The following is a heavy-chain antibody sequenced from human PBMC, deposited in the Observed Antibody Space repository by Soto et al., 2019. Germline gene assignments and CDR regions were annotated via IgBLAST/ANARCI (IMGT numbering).Heavy chain of an antibody. CDR2: LSGSGFKK. J-gene: IGHJ4*02. CDR3: ARIRELGSGWLGPQTGFVH. D-gene: IGHD6-19*01. V-gene: IGHV3-21*04. Sequence: RQVPGQGLEWISSLSGSGFKKYYADAVKGRFTISRDNAKNSLYLQMNSLRAEDTALYYCARIRELGSGWLGPQTGFVHWGQG.